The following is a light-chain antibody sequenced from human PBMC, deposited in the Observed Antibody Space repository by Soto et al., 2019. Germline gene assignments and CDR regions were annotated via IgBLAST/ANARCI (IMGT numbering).Light chain of an antibody. CDR1: QSLLHTNGYNY. CDR2: LVS. J-gene: IGKJ5*01. Sequence: EIVMTQSPLSLPVTPGEAASISCRSSQSLLHTNGYNYLNLYLQRPGHSPQLLIYLVSNRASGVPDRFRASGSGTDFTLKISRMEARDVGVYYCMQALQTPVPFGQVTRLEIK. V-gene: IGKV2-28*01. CDR3: MQALQTPVP.